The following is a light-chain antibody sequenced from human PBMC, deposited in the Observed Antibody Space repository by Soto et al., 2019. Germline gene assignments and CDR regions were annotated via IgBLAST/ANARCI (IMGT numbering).Light chain of an antibody. CDR2: GAS. V-gene: IGKV3-15*01. CDR1: QSISSY. Sequence: DIVMTQSPDTLSLPPGERATLSCRASQSISSYLAWYQQKPGQAPRLLIYGASTRATGIPARFSGSGSGTEFTLTISSLQSEDYAVYYCQQYNNWPPITFGQRTRLEIK. CDR3: QQYNNWPPIT. J-gene: IGKJ5*01.